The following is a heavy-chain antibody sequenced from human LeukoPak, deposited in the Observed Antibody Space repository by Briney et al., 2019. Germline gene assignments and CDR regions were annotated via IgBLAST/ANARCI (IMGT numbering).Heavy chain of an antibody. CDR3: TRDSLQSGYEEWGDNDAFDI. D-gene: IGHD5-12*01. CDR1: GFTFSSYW. J-gene: IGHJ3*02. V-gene: IGHV3-74*01. CDR2: INSDGSST. Sequence: GGSLRLSCAASGFTFSSYWMHWVRQAPGKGLVWVSRINSDGSSTSYADSVKGRFTISRDNAKNTLYLQMNSLKAEDTALYYCTRDSLQSGYEEWGDNDAFDIWGQGTMVTVSS.